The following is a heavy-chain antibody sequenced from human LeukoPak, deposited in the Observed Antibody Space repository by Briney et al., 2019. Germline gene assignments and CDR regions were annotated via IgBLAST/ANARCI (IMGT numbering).Heavy chain of an antibody. CDR1: GYTFTGYY. CDR3: ARIRRYYDFWSGPHGYYYYMDV. V-gene: IGHV1-2*02. Sequence: GASVKVSCKASGYTFTGYYMHWVRQAPGQGLEWMGWINPNSGGTNYAQKFQGRVAMTRDTSISTAYMELSRLRSDDTAVYYCARIRRYYDFWSGPHGYYYYMDVWGKGTTVTVSS. J-gene: IGHJ6*03. D-gene: IGHD3-3*01. CDR2: INPNSGGT.